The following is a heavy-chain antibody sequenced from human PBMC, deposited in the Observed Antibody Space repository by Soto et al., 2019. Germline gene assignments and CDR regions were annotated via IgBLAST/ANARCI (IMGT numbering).Heavy chain of an antibody. J-gene: IGHJ3*01. CDR1: GAAMSSYY. V-gene: IGHV4-59*01. CDR3: ATDSTGYYSDAFDV. CDR2: IYNSGST. D-gene: IGHD3-22*01. Sequence: SETLSLTCTVSGAAMSSYYWSWIRQSPGKGLEWIGYIYNSGSTTYNPSLKSRVTISVDTSKFQFSLTLTSVTAADMAVYYCATDSTGYYSDAFDVWGQGTRVTVSS.